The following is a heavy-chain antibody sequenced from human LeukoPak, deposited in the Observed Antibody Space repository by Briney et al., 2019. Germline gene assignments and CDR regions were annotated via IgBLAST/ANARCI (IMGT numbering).Heavy chain of an antibody. CDR1: GGSISSYY. J-gene: IGHJ4*02. V-gene: IGHV4-59*12. CDR2: IYYSGST. D-gene: IGHD2-21*01. CDR3: ARASVFPQYFDY. Sequence: SETLSLTCTVSGGSISSYYWSWIRQPPGKGLEWIGYIYYSGSTNYNPSLKSRVTISVDKSKNQFSLKLSSVTAADTAVYYCARASVFPQYFDYWGQGTLVTVSS.